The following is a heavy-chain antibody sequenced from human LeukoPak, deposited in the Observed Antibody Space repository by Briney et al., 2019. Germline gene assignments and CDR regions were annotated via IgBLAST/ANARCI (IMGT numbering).Heavy chain of an antibody. J-gene: IGHJ6*02. CDR3: VRGTPRLYGMDV. Sequence: ASVKVSCKASGYTFTGYYMHWVRQAPGQGLEWMGWINPNSGGTNYAQKFQGRVTMTTDTSTSTAYMELRSLTSDDTAVYYCVRGTPRLYGMDVWGQGTTVTVSS. CDR1: GYTFTGYY. CDR2: INPNSGGT. V-gene: IGHV1-2*02.